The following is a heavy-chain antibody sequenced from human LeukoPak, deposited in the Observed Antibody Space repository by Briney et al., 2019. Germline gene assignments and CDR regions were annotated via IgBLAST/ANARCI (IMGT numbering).Heavy chain of an antibody. V-gene: IGHV3-23*01. CDR1: GFTFSSYT. J-gene: IGHJ4*02. D-gene: IGHD3-22*01. CDR3: AKDSPPQNYYDSSGYYQILDY. Sequence: PGGSLRLSCAVSGFTFSSYTMNWVRQAPGKGLEWVSAISGSGGSAYYADSVKGRFSISRDNSKNTLYLQMNSLRAEDTAVYYCAKDSPPQNYYDSSGYYQILDYWGQGTLVTVSS. CDR2: ISGSGGSA.